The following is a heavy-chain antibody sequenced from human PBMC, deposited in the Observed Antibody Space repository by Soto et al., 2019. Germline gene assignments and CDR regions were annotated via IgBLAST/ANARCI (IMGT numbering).Heavy chain of an antibody. D-gene: IGHD3-3*01. CDR1: GGSISSGSYY. Sequence: QLHLEESGPGLVKPSETLSLTCTVSGGSISSGSYYWGWIRQPPGKGPEWIGSLCYNGFTYYHPSLKSRLTISVDTSKNQFSLKLTSVTAADTAVYYCARQDDFWSGDSCFDPWGQGTLVTVSS. CDR2: LCYNGFT. V-gene: IGHV4-39*01. J-gene: IGHJ5*02. CDR3: ARQDDFWSGDSCFDP.